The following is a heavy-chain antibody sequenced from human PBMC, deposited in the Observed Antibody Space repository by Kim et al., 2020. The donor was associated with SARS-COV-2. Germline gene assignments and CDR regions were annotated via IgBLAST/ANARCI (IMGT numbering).Heavy chain of an antibody. Sequence: YADSVTGRFTISRDNHKNPLYLQMTRLRAEDTAVYYCAKGSGGSGSVTDSWGPGTLVTVSS. CDR3: AKGSGGSGSVTDS. D-gene: IGHD3-10*01. V-gene: IGHV3-33*06. J-gene: IGHJ4*02.